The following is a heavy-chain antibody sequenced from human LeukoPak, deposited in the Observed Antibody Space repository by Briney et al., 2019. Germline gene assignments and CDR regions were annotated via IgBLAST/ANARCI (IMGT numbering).Heavy chain of an antibody. J-gene: IGHJ3*01. D-gene: IGHD3-10*01. Sequence: GGPLRLPCSGSGSTFGDHFMAGLPQSPGKGRQRIVYIVRDSDDKGDVVSVRVRFSIYKEKGKNLMHLQRSKLTAEDTAVYYCARESGVSRAFDVWGQGTMVTVSS. CDR1: GSTFGDHF. V-gene: IGHV3-11*05. CDR2: IVRDSDDK. CDR3: ARESGVSRAFDV.